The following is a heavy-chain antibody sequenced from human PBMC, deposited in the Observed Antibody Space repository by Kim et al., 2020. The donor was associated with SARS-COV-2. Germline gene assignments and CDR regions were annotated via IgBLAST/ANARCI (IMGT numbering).Heavy chain of an antibody. J-gene: IGHJ6*02. Sequence: WVRQAPGKGLEWMGGFDPEDGETIYAQKFQGRVTMTEDTSTDTAYMELSSLRSEDTAVYYCATGIVVAGTPNSYYYYYGMDVWGQGTTVTVSS. CDR3: ATGIVVAGTPNSYYYYYGMDV. D-gene: IGHD6-19*01. CDR2: FDPEDGET. V-gene: IGHV1-24*01.